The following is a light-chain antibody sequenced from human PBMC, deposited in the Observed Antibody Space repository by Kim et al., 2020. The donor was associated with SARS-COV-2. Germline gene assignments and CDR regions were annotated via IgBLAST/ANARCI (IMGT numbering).Light chain of an antibody. CDR3: QQRANWPTVT. J-gene: IGKJ4*01. Sequence: EIVLTQSPATLSLSPGERATLSCRASQSVGSYLAWYQQRPGQAPRLLIYDASNRATGIPARFSGSESGTDFTLTINSLEPEDFAVYYCQQRANWPTVTFGGGTKVDIK. CDR1: QSVGSY. CDR2: DAS. V-gene: IGKV3-11*01.